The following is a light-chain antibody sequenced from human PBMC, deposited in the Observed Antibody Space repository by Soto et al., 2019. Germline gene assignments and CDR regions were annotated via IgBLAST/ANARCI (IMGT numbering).Light chain of an antibody. Sequence: EIVMTQSRSTLSVSPGERATLSCRASQSVSSNLAWYQQKPGQAPRLLIYGASTRATGLPARFSGSGSGTEFTLTISSLQSEDFAVYYCHHYNNWPRTFGQGTKVEIK. J-gene: IGKJ1*01. CDR3: HHYNNWPRT. V-gene: IGKV3-15*01. CDR2: GAS. CDR1: QSVSSN.